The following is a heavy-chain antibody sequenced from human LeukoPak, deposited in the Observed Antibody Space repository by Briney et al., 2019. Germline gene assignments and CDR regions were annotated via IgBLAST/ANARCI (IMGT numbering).Heavy chain of an antibody. V-gene: IGHV3-23*01. D-gene: IGHD3-10*01. Sequence: GGSLRLSCAASGFTFNNYAMSWVRQAPGKGLEWVSAISGSGGSTYYADSVKGRFTISRDNSKNTLYLQMNSLRAEDTAVYYCAKETYYYGSGSYYNSWGQGTLVTVSS. CDR1: GFTFNNYA. J-gene: IGHJ4*02. CDR3: AKETYYYGSGSYYNS. CDR2: ISGSGGST.